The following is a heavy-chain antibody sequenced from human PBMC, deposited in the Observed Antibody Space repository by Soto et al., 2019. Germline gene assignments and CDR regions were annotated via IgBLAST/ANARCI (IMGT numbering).Heavy chain of an antibody. D-gene: IGHD3-22*01. CDR2: ISAYNGNT. CDR3: ARVVDAYYYDRVVPKGVYSFDF. J-gene: IGHJ4*02. Sequence: QVQLVQSGAEVKKPGASVKVSCKASGYTFTSYGISWVRQAPGQGLEWMGWISAYNGNTNYAQKLQSRGTMTTDTSTSTAYMELRSLRSDDTAVYYCARVVDAYYYDRVVPKGVYSFDFWGQGTLVTVSS. CDR1: GYTFTSYG. V-gene: IGHV1-18*01.